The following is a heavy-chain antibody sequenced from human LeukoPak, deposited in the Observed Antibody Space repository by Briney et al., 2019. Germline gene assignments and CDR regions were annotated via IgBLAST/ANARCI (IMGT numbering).Heavy chain of an antibody. V-gene: IGHV3-30*03. CDR3: ARDPIDGRPDYFDY. Sequence: LSLTCTVSGVSISSGGYYWSWIRQHPGKGLEWVAVTSHDESHKYYADSLEGRFTISRDNSKNTLYLEMNSLRSEDTAFYYRARDPIDGRPDYFDYWGEGTLVTVSS. CDR1: GVSISSGG. CDR2: TSHDESHK. J-gene: IGHJ4*02. D-gene: IGHD6-6*01.